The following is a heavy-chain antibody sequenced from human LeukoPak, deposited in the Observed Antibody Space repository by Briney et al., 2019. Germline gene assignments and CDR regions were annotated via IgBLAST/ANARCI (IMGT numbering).Heavy chain of an antibody. CDR3: AKGGVATMRDGYNYYYYYMEV. D-gene: IGHD5-24*01. J-gene: IGHJ6*03. CDR2: ISGSGGHT. V-gene: IGHV3-23*01. CDR1: RITFSSHA. Sequence: GGSLRLSCEAPRITFSSHAMSWVRQAPGKGLQWVSLISGSGGHTYYGDSVKGRFTISRDNSKNTVYLQMSSLRAEDTAIYYCAKGGVATMRDGYNYYYYYMEVWGRGITVTVSS.